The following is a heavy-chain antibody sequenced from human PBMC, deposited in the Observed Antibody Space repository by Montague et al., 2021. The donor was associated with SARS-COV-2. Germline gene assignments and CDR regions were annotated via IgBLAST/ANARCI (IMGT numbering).Heavy chain of an antibody. CDR3: ARVRITMIVVVDAFDI. CDR1: GGSISSGGYY. Sequence: TLSLTCTVSGGSISSGGYYWSWIRQHPGKGLEWIGYIYYSGXTXYXXXXKXRVTISVDTSKNQFSLKLSSVIAADTAVCYCARVRITMIVVVDAFDIWGQGTMVTVSS. D-gene: IGHD3-22*01. CDR2: IYYSGXT. J-gene: IGHJ3*02. V-gene: IGHV4-31*03.